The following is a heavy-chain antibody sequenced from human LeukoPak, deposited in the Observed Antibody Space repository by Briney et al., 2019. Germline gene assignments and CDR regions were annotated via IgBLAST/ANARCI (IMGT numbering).Heavy chain of an antibody. CDR1: GVSINTYY. V-gene: IGHV4-4*09. CDR2: VYNGGNT. CDR3: AAGPWELDF. Sequence: SETLSLTCTVSGVSINTYYASWIRQAPGKGLEFIGFVYNGGNTNYNPSLKSRATISVDTSNNQFSLRLTSVTAADTAMYYCAAGPWELDFWGQGTLVTVSS. J-gene: IGHJ4*02. D-gene: IGHD1-26*01.